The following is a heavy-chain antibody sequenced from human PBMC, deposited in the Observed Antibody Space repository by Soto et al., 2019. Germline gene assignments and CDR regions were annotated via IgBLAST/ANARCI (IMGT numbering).Heavy chain of an antibody. J-gene: IGHJ4*02. CDR3: ARPSAFYSNAPFDY. D-gene: IGHD4-4*01. V-gene: IGHV4-34*01. Sequence: QVQLQQWGAGLLKPSETLSLTCAVYGGSFSGYYWSWIRQPPGKGLEWIGEINHSGSTNYNPSLKSRVTISVDTSKNQFSLKLSSVTAADTAVYYCARPSAFYSNAPFDYWGQGTLVTVSS. CDR1: GGSFSGYY. CDR2: INHSGST.